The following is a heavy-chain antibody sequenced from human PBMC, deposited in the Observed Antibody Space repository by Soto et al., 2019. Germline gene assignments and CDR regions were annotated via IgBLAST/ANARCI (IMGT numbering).Heavy chain of an antibody. J-gene: IGHJ4*02. CDR1: GFTFSSYA. CDR2: IWYDGTNK. D-gene: IGHD1-26*01. Sequence: QVQLVESGGGVVQPGRSLRLSCAASGFTFSSYAMHWVRQAPGKGLEWVAVIWYDGTNKYYADSVKGRFTISRDNSKNTLYLQINSLTAEDTAVYYCARAQSSGNYYSDYWGQGTLVTVSS. V-gene: IGHV3-33*01. CDR3: ARAQSSGNYYSDY.